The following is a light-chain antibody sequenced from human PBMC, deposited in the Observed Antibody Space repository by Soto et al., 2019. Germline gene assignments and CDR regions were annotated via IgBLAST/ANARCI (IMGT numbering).Light chain of an antibody. CDR2: DAS. CDR3: QQRSNWPLT. Sequence: EIVLTQSPATLSLSPGERATLSCRASRSVSRYLGWYQQKPGQAPRLLIYDASNRATDIPARFSGSGSGTDFTLTISSLEPEDFAVYYCQQRSNWPLTLGGGTKVDIK. J-gene: IGKJ4*01. CDR1: RSVSRY. V-gene: IGKV3-11*01.